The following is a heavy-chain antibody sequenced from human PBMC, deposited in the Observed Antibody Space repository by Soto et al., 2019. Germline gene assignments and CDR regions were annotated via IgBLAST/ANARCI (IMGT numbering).Heavy chain of an antibody. J-gene: IGHJ6*02. CDR2: IYPGDSDT. CDR1: GYSFTSYW. CDR3: ARLVATQYYYYYYGMDV. V-gene: IGHV5-51*01. Sequence: PGESLKISCKGSGYSFTSYWIGWVRQMPGKGLEWMGIIYPGDSDTRYSPSFQGQVTISADKSISTAYLQWSSLKASDTAMYYCARLVATQYYYYYYGMDVWSQGTTVTVS. D-gene: IGHD5-12*01.